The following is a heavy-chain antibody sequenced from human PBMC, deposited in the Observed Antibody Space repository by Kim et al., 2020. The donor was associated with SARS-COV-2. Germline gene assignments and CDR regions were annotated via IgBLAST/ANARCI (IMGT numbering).Heavy chain of an antibody. CDR1: GGSFSGYY. D-gene: IGHD2-2*01. V-gene: IGHV4-34*01. CDR3: ASRLAPPGYCSSTSCYFYYYGMDV. CDR2: INHSGST. J-gene: IGHJ6*02. Sequence: SETLSLTCAVYGGSFSGYYWSWIRQPPGKGLEWIGEINHSGSTNYNPSLKSRVTISVDTSKNQFSLKLSSVTAADTAVYYCASRLAPPGYCSSTSCYFYYYGMDVWGQGTTVTVSS.